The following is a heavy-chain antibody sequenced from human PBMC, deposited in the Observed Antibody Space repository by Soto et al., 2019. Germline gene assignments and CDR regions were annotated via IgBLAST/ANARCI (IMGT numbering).Heavy chain of an antibody. V-gene: IGHV4-59*08. D-gene: IGHD2-15*01. CDR2: IYYSGST. CDR3: ARRYGGTFDY. J-gene: IGHJ4*02. Sequence: PSETLSLTCTVSGGSISSYYWSWIRQPPGKGLEWIGYIYYSGSTNYNPSIKSRVTISVDTSKNQFSLKLSSLTAADTAVYYCARRYGGTFDYWGQGTLVTVSS. CDR1: GGSISSYY.